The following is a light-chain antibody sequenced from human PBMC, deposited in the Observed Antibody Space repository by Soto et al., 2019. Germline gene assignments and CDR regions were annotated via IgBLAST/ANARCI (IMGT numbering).Light chain of an antibody. CDR2: GAS. Sequence: IVMPPSPATLSFAPVEIAPLSCRASQSISSNLAWFQQKPGQAPRVLIYGASTRATGIPARFTGSGSGTEFTLTISSLQSEDFAVYYCQQYNNWPYTFGKGTQLEIK. V-gene: IGKV3-15*01. CDR1: QSISSN. CDR3: QQYNNWPYT. J-gene: IGKJ5*01.